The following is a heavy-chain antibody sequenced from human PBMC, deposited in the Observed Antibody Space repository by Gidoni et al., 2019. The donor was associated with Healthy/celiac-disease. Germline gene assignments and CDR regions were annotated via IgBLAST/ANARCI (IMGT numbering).Heavy chain of an antibody. Sequence: QVQLVESGGGVVQPGRSLRLSCAASGFTFSSYGMHWVRQAPGKGLEWVAVISYDGSNKYYADSVKGRFTISRDNSKNTLYLQMNSLRAEDTAVYYCAKDREVGATWYYFDYWGQGTLVTVSS. CDR2: ISYDGSNK. J-gene: IGHJ4*02. D-gene: IGHD1-26*01. CDR1: GFTFSSYG. CDR3: AKDREVGATWYYFDY. V-gene: IGHV3-30*18.